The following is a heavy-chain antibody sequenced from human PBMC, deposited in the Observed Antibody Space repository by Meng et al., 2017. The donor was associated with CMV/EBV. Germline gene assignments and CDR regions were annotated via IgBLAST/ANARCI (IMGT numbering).Heavy chain of an antibody. CDR2: ISSSSSYI. CDR3: ARGYYGSGSYFPSFDY. Sequence: GESLKISCAASGFTFSSYSMNWVRQAPGKGLEWVSSISSSSSYIYYADSVKGRFTISRDNAKNSLYLQMNSLRAEDTAVYYCARGYYGSGSYFPSFDYWVQGALVTVSS. V-gene: IGHV3-21*01. CDR1: GFTFSSYS. D-gene: IGHD3-10*01. J-gene: IGHJ4*02.